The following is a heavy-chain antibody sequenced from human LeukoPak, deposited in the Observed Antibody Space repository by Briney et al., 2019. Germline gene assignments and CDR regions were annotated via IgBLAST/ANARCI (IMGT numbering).Heavy chain of an antibody. V-gene: IGHV1-69*05. CDR1: GGTFSSYA. CDR3: ARSPGGDCSGGSCYPNYYYYYMDV. J-gene: IGHJ6*03. Sequence: ASVKVSCKASGGTFSSYAISWVRQAPGQGLEWMGRIIPIFGTANYAQKFQGRVTITTDESTSTAYMELSGLRSEDTAVYYCARSPGGDCSGGSCYPNYYYYYMDVWGKGPTVTVSS. D-gene: IGHD2-15*01. CDR2: IIPIFGTA.